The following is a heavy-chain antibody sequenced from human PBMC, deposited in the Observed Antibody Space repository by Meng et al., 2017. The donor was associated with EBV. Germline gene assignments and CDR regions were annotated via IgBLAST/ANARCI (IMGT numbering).Heavy chain of an antibody. Sequence: QVRLVQAAAEVMKPGSSVKVSCKTSGGPFRNYAISWVRQAPGQGLEWLGGFLPTLGAPNYAQKFHGRVSITADESTSTHYMDLSSLRSEDTAVYYCASESGRGYTPDYWGQGTLVTVSS. CDR3: ASESGRGYTPDY. CDR1: GGPFRNYA. V-gene: IGHV1-69*01. CDR2: FLPTLGAP. J-gene: IGHJ4*02. D-gene: IGHD3-10*01.